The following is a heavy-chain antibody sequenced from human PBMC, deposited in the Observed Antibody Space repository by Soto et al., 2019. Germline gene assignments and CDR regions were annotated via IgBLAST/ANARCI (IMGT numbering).Heavy chain of an antibody. CDR1: GFTFSSYD. V-gene: IGHV3-64*01. Sequence: EVQLAESGGGMVQPGGSLRLSCVASGFTFSSYDMHWVRQAPGKGLEYVSSISSNGGTTYYGNSVKGRFTISRDNSKNTLYLQMGSLGDEDMAVYYCVRRVSGNYDYWGQGTVVTVSS. J-gene: IGHJ4*02. CDR2: ISSNGGTT. D-gene: IGHD1-7*01. CDR3: VRRVSGNYDY.